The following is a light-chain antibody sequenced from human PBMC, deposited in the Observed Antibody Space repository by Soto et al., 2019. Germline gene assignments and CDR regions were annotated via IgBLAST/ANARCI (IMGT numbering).Light chain of an antibody. Sequence: EIVLTQSPVTLSLSPGGRATLSCRASQSVISTYLAWYQQKNGQAPRXXIYGASSRATGIPDRFSGSGSGTDFTLTISRLETEDFAVYYCQQYGSSPITFGQGTRLEIK. CDR1: QSVISTY. V-gene: IGKV3-20*01. CDR3: QQYGSSPIT. CDR2: GAS. J-gene: IGKJ5*01.